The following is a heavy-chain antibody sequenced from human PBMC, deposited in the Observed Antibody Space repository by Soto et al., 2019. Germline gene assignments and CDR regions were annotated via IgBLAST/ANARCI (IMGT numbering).Heavy chain of an antibody. J-gene: IGHJ4*02. CDR1: GFTFSSYS. CDR3: ARDHGGSFDY. D-gene: IGHD1-26*01. CDR2: ISSSSSTI. Sequence: EVQLVESGGGLVQPGGSLRLSCAASGFTFSSYSMNWVRQAPGKGLEWVSYISSSSSTIYYADSVKGRFTISRDNAKNPRYLQMNSMRDEDTAVYYCARDHGGSFDYWGQGTLVTVSS. V-gene: IGHV3-48*02.